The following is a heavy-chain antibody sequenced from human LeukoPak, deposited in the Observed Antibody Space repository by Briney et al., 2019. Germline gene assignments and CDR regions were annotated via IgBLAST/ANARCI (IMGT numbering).Heavy chain of an antibody. V-gene: IGHV1-8*01. J-gene: IGHJ6*02. D-gene: IGHD3-3*01. CDR3: ARGRITVFGVITYYYYYYGMDV. CDR2: LNPKNGST. CDR1: GYTFTSYD. Sequence: ASVKVCCKASGYTFTSYDINWVRQATGQGLEWMRWLNPKNGSTGYAQKFQGRVIMTRNTSISTAYMELSSLTSEDTAVYYCARGRITVFGVITYYYYYYGMDVWGQGTTVTVSS.